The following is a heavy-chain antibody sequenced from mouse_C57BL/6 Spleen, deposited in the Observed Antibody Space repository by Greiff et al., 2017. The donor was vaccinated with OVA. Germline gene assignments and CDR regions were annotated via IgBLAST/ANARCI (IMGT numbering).Heavy chain of an antibody. CDR3: ARIYYGSSLYAMDY. Sequence: VKLMESGPGLVAPSQSLSITCTVSGFSLTSYAISWVRQPPGKGLEWLGVIWTGGGTNYNSALKSSLSISKDNSKSQVFLKMNSLQTDDTARYYCARIYYGSSLYAMDYWGQGTSVTVSS. CDR2: IWTGGGT. J-gene: IGHJ4*01. D-gene: IGHD1-1*01. V-gene: IGHV2-9-1*01. CDR1: GFSLTSYA.